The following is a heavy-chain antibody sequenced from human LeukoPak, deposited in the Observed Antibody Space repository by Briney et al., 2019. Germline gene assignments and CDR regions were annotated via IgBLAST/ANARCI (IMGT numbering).Heavy chain of an antibody. CDR3: ARGRGSTSRY. D-gene: IGHD5-12*01. CDR1: GYTFTSYG. J-gene: IGHJ4*02. V-gene: IGHV1-18*01. Sequence: ASVKVSCKASGYTFTSYGITWVRQAPGQGLEWMGWISTYNGNTNYAQNLQGRVTMTADTSTSTAYMELRTLISDDTAVYYCARGRGSTSRYWGQGTLVTVPS. CDR2: ISTYNGNT.